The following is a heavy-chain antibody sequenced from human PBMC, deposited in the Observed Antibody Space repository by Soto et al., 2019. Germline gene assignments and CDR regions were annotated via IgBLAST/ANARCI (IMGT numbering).Heavy chain of an antibody. CDR1: GFTFSTYS. CDR2: ISSSTI. Sequence: EVQLVESGGGLVQPGGSLRLSCAASGFTFSTYSMNWVRQAPGKGLEWVSYISSSTIYYADSVKGRFTTSRDNAKNSLYLQMNSLRAEDTAVYYCAGQGGSRLTWFAPCGQGTLVTVSS. D-gene: IGHD6-13*01. V-gene: IGHV3-48*01. CDR3: AGQGGSRLTWFAP. J-gene: IGHJ5*02.